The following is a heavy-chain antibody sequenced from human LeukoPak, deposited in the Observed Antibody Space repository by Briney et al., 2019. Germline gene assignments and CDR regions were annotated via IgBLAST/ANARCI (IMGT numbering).Heavy chain of an antibody. Sequence: ASVKVSCKASGYTFTSYGISWVRQAPGQGLEWMGWISAYNGNTNYAQKLQGRVTMTRNTSISTAYMELSSLRSEDTAVYYCARGGYYYDSSGASQFDYWGQGTLVTVSS. J-gene: IGHJ4*02. D-gene: IGHD3-22*01. CDR3: ARGGYYYDSSGASQFDY. CDR1: GYTFTSYG. V-gene: IGHV1-18*01. CDR2: ISAYNGNT.